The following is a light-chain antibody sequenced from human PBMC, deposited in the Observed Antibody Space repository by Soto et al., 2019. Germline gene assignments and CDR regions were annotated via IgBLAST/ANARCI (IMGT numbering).Light chain of an antibody. V-gene: IGKV3-15*01. CDR2: GAS. Sequence: EIVMTQSPAALSVSPVERATLSCRASQSVSTNLAWYQQKPGQAPRLLISGASTRATGIPARFSGSGSGTEFTLTISSLQSEDFAVYYCQQYNNWPLTFGGGTKVDTK. CDR3: QQYNNWPLT. J-gene: IGKJ4*01. CDR1: QSVSTN.